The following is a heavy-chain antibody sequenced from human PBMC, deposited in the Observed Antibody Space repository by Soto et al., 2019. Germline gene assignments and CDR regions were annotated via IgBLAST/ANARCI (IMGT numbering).Heavy chain of an antibody. Sequence: QMQLVQSGPEVKKPGTSVKISCKTSGFTLSCSAVHWVRQARGLRLQWIGWLDGGSGNATYAQMDQERVNIRRDMHKRPPKRALTSLTPEDTAVYYCATDVGGYIYGLARHWGPGTLVTVSS. CDR3: ATDVGGYIYGLARH. V-gene: IGHV1-58*01. CDR2: LDGGSGNA. J-gene: IGHJ4*02. CDR1: GFTLSCSA. D-gene: IGHD4-17*01.